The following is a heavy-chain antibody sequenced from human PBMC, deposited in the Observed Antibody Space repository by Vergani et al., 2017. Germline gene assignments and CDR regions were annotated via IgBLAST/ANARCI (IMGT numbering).Heavy chain of an antibody. CDR2: ISSSSSTI. V-gene: IGHV3-48*01. CDR1: GFTFSSYS. Sequence: EVQLVESGGGLVQPGGSLRLSCAASGFTFSSYSMNWVRQAPGKGLEWVSYISSSSSTIYYADSVKGRFTISRDNAKNSLYLQMNSLRAEDTAVYYCAREERLVGATTGWFDPWGQGTLVTVSS. D-gene: IGHD1-26*01. CDR3: AREERLVGATTGWFDP. J-gene: IGHJ5*02.